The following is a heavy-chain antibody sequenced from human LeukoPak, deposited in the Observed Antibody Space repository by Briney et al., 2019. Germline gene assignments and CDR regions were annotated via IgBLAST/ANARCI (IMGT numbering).Heavy chain of an antibody. CDR1: GGSFSGYY. CDR3: ASTIYYYYMDV. V-gene: IGHV4-34*01. J-gene: IGHJ6*03. Sequence: SETLSLTCAVYGGSFSGYYWSWIRQPPGKGLEWIGKINHSGSTNYNPSLKSRVTISVDTSKNQFSLKLSSVTAADTAVYYCASTIYYYYMDVWGKGTTVTVSS. CDR2: INHSGST. D-gene: IGHD3-10*01.